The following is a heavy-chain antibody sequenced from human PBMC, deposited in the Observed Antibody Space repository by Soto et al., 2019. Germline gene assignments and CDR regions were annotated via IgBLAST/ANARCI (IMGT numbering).Heavy chain of an antibody. J-gene: IGHJ6*03. CDR2: ISSSSSTI. V-gene: IGHV3-48*01. CDR1: GFTFSSYS. D-gene: IGHD2-15*01. Sequence: GGSLRLSCAASGFTFSSYSMNWVRQAPGKGLEWVSYISSSSSTIYYADSVKGRFTISGDNAKNSLYLQMNSLRAEDTAVYYCAREGGVYCSGGSCYSRYGYYYYMDVWGKGTTVTVSS. CDR3: AREGGVYCSGGSCYSRYGYYYYMDV.